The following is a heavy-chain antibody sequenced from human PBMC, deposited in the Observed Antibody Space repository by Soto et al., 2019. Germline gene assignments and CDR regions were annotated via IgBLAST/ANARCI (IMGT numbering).Heavy chain of an antibody. Sequence: GGSLRLSCAASGFTFSSYAMSWVRQAPGKGLEWVSAISGSGGSTYYADSVKGRFTISRDNSKNTLYLQMNSRRAEDTAVYYCAPLSLVGDPLDYWGQGTLVTVSS. V-gene: IGHV3-23*01. CDR2: ISGSGGST. CDR1: GFTFSSYA. CDR3: APLSLVGDPLDY. J-gene: IGHJ4*02. D-gene: IGHD1-26*01.